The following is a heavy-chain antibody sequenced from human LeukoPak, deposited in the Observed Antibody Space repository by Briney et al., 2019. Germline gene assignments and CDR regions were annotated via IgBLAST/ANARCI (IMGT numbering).Heavy chain of an antibody. Sequence: ASVTVSCKASGYRFTGYNIDWVRQAPGQRPEWMGRINAENGDTKYSQKFQGRVTITRDTFASTSYMELSSLRSEDTAVYYCARDQYNVIDSWGQGTLVTASS. V-gene: IGHV1-3*01. CDR3: ARDQYNVIDS. D-gene: IGHD1-14*01. CDR1: GYRFTGYN. CDR2: INAENGDT. J-gene: IGHJ4*02.